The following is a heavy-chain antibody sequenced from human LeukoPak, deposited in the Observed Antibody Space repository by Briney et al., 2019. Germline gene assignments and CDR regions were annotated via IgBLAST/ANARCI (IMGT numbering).Heavy chain of an antibody. J-gene: IGHJ4*02. D-gene: IGHD4-11*01. CDR1: GITFSRFW. CDR2: INQDGSEK. V-gene: IGHV3-7*03. CDR3: ASTDYSNYPRLDY. Sequence: GGSLRLSCAASGITFSRFWMSWVRQAPGKGLQWVANINQDGSEKHYVDSVKGRFTISRDNAENSLYLQMNSLRAEDTAVYYCASTDYSNYPRLDYWGQGTLVTVSS.